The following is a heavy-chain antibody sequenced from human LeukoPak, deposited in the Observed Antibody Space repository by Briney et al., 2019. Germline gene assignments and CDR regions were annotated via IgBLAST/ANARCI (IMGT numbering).Heavy chain of an antibody. Sequence: GASVKVSCKASGYTFTSYGISWVRQAPGQGLEWMGWISAYNGNTNYAQKLQGRVTMTTDTSTSTAYMELRSLGSDDTAVYYCARTYDSSGYYDLYYFDYWGQGTLVTVSS. CDR1: GYTFTSYG. J-gene: IGHJ4*02. D-gene: IGHD3-22*01. CDR3: ARTYDSSGYYDLYYFDY. V-gene: IGHV1-18*01. CDR2: ISAYNGNT.